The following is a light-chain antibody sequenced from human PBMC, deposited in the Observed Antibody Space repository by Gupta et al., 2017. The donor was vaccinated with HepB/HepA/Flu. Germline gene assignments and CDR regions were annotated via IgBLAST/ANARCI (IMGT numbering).Light chain of an antibody. Sequence: VLTLSPGPLSLSLGERATLSCRASQCVSSSYLAGYQQKPGQAPRLLIYGASSRTTAIPDKFSSRGSETYITLTISRLDAEDFAVYYCQQYGGSATFGPGTKVEIK. CDR3: QQYGGSAT. V-gene: IGKV3-20*01. CDR1: QCVSSSY. CDR2: GAS. J-gene: IGKJ3*01.